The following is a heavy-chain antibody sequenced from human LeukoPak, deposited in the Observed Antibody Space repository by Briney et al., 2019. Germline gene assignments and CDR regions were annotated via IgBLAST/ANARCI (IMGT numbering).Heavy chain of an antibody. Sequence: GGSLRLSCAASGFTFSRYDMHWVRQATGKGLEWVSAIGTAGDTYYPGSVKGRFTISRENAKNSLYLQMNSLRAGDTAVYYCARAYGSGSYYGFDPWGQGTLVTVSS. CDR1: GFTFSRYD. J-gene: IGHJ5*02. V-gene: IGHV3-13*01. CDR2: IGTAGDT. D-gene: IGHD3-10*01. CDR3: ARAYGSGSYYGFDP.